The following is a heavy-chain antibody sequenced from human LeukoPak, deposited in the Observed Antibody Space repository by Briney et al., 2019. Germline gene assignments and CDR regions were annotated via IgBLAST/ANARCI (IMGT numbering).Heavy chain of an antibody. CDR1: GFTFSNYA. D-gene: IGHD5-18*01. Sequence: PGGSLRLSCAASGFTFSNYAMSWVRQTPGKGLECVSVVTGSGGDTYYTGSVNGRFTISRDNSKNTLYLQMNSLRAEDTAVYYCAGTPLSDTAMVNPFDYWGQRTLVTVSS. V-gene: IGHV3-23*01. CDR2: VTGSGGDT. J-gene: IGHJ4*02. CDR3: AGTPLSDTAMVNPFDY.